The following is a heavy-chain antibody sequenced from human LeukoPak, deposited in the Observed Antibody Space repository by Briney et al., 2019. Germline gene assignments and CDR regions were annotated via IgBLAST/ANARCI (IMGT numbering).Heavy chain of an antibody. J-gene: IGHJ4*02. CDR3: ARGLVRGADY. CDR1: GGSFSGYY. V-gene: IGHV4-34*01. Sequence: SETLSLTCAVYGGSFSGYYWSWIRQPPGKGLEWMGEINHSGSTNYNPSLKSRVTISVDTSKNQFSLELSSVTAADTAVYYCARGLVRGADYWGQGTLVTVSS. D-gene: IGHD3-10*01. CDR2: INHSGST.